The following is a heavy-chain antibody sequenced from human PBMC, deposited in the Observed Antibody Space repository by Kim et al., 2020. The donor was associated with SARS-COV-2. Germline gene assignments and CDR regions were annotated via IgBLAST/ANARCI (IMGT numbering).Heavy chain of an antibody. Sequence: GRSTSYGESVKGRFTISSDNAKNTLYLQMNSLRAEDTAVYYCASGLTPGQYWGQGTLVTVSS. CDR2: GRST. V-gene: IGHV3-74*01. J-gene: IGHJ4*02. D-gene: IGHD2-15*01. CDR3: ASGLTPGQY.